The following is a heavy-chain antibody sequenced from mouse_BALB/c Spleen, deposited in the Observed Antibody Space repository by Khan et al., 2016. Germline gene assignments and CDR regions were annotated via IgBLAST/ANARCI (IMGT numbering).Heavy chain of an antibody. V-gene: IGHV3-2*02. CDR2: IRYSGRT. J-gene: IGHJ1*01. Sequence: EVQLQESGPGLVKPSQSLSLTCTVTGYSITSDYAWNWIRQFPGNKLEWMGYIRYSGRTTYNPSLKSRISITRDTSKNQFFLHLYSVTTSDTANYYCTSSPTASQYFGVWGAGTTVTVSS. CDR3: TSSPTASQYFGV. D-gene: IGHD1-2*01. CDR1: GYSITSDYA.